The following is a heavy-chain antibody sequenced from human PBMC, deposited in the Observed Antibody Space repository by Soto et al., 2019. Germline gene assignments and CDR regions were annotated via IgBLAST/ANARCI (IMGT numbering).Heavy chain of an antibody. Sequence: PVGSLRLSCAASGFTFSSYAMSWVRQAPGKGLEWVSAISGSGGSTYYADSVKGRFTISRDNSKNTLYLQMNSLRAEDTAVYYCAKDEDSFYSSVTLYWGQGTLVTVSS. V-gene: IGHV3-23*01. J-gene: IGHJ4*02. D-gene: IGHD6-19*01. CDR3: AKDEDSFYSSVTLY. CDR2: ISGSGGST. CDR1: GFTFSSYA.